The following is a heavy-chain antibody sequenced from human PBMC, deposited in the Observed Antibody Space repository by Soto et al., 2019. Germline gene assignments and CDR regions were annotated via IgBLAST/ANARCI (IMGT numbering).Heavy chain of an antibody. CDR1: GGSFSDYH. J-gene: IGHJ4*02. CDR3: ACVEDMCPPDC. V-gene: IGHV4-34*01. CDR2: INHSGST. Sequence: SETLSLTCAVYGGSFSDYHWSWIRQPPGKGLEWIGEINHSGSTNYNPSLKSRVTISVDTSKNQFSLKLSSVTAADTAVYYCACVEDMCPPDCWGQGTLVTVSS.